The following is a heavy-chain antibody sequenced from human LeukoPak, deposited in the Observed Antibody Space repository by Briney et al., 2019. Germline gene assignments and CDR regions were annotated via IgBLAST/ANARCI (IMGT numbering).Heavy chain of an antibody. Sequence: ASVKVSCKASGYTFIDYPINWVRQAPGQGLEWMGWIDTNTGNPTYAQGFTGRFVFSWDTSVSTSYLQINSLKAEDTAVYYCARGYDTTVYFSYWGQGTLVTVSS. V-gene: IGHV7-4-1*02. CDR2: IDTNTGNP. CDR1: GYTFIDYP. D-gene: IGHD3-22*01. J-gene: IGHJ4*02. CDR3: ARGYDTTVYFSY.